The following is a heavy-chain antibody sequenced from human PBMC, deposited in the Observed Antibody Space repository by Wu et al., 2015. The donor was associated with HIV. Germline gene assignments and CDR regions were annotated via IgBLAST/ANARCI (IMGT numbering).Heavy chain of an antibody. V-gene: IGHV1-46*02. CDR2: FNPSGGST. CDR1: GYTFYSYH. CDR3: TERLRE. D-gene: IGHD5-24*01. J-gene: IGHJ4*02. Sequence: QVHLVQSGAEVKKPGASVKVSCKASGYTFYSYHINWVRQAPRQGLEWVGIFNPSGGSTTYAQKFQGRVIMATDTSASTVYMELSSLTSDDTALYYCTERLREWGQGSLVTVSS.